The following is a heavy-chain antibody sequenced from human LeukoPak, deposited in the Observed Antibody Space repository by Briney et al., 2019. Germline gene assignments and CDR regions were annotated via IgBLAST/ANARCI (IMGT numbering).Heavy chain of an antibody. V-gene: IGHV3-23*01. CDR2: IVGDGSKT. CDR1: GFSLNNCA. J-gene: IGHJ6*03. Sequence: GGSLRLSCAASGFSLNNCAMTWVRQAPGKGLEWVSTIVGDGSKTYYADSVKGRFTISSDNSRTLLFLHMNSLRAEDTAVYYCAKQPYNFYYLDVWGEGTTVTVSS. CDR3: AKQPYNFYYLDV. D-gene: IGHD2-21*01.